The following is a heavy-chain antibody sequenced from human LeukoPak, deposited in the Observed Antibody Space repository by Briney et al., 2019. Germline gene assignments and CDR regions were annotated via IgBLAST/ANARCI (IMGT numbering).Heavy chain of an antibody. CDR2: IKQDGSEI. J-gene: IGHJ4*02. V-gene: IGHV3-7*05. CDR1: GFTFSSYW. D-gene: IGHD6-19*01. Sequence: GSLRLSCAASGFTFSSYWMSWVRQVPGKGLEWVANIKQDGSEIHYVDSVKGRFTISRDNAKHSLYLQMNSLRAEDTAVYYCARGITVTGDMGNFDYWGQGTLVTVSS. CDR3: ARGITVTGDMGNFDY.